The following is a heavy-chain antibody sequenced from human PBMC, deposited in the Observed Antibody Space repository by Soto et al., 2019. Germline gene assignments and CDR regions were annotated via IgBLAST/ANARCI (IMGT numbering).Heavy chain of an antibody. CDR3: AREGLRPSSTSRALDY. D-gene: IGHD2-2*01. J-gene: IGHJ4*02. Sequence: GGSLRLSCAASGFTFSSYWMSWVRQAPGKGLEWVANIKQDGSEKYYVDSVKGRFTISRDNAKNSLYLQMNSLRAEDTAVYYCAREGLRPSSTSRALDYWGQGTLVTVSS. CDR1: GFTFSSYW. V-gene: IGHV3-7*01. CDR2: IKQDGSEK.